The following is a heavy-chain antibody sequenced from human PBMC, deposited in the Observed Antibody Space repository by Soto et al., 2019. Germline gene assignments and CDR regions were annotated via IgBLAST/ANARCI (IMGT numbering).Heavy chain of an antibody. CDR1: GGSFSGYY. CDR2: INHSEST. V-gene: IGHV4-34*01. Sequence: PSETLSLTCAVYGGSFSGYYWSWIRQPPGKGLEWIGEINHSESTNYNPSLKSRVTISVDTSKNQFSLKLSSVTAADTAVYYCARARDDFWSGYYYYYYYMDVWGKGTTVTVSS. J-gene: IGHJ6*03. CDR3: ARARDDFWSGYYYYYYYMDV. D-gene: IGHD3-3*01.